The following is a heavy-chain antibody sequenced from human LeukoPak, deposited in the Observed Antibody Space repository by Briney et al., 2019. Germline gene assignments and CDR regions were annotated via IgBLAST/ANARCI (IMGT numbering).Heavy chain of an antibody. D-gene: IGHD3-16*01. CDR3: ARVQQYDVFDY. CDR2: IKQDGSEK. J-gene: IGHJ4*02. V-gene: IGHV3-7*03. CDR1: GFTFSSNW. Sequence: GGSLRLSCAASGFTFSSNWMSWVRQAPGKGLEWVANIKQDGSEKYYVDSVKGRFTISRDNAKNSLYLQMNSLRAEDTALYYCARVQQYDVFDYWGQGTLVTVSS.